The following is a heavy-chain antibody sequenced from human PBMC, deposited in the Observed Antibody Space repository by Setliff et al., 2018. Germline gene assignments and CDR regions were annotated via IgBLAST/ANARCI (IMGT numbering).Heavy chain of an antibody. J-gene: IGHJ4*02. CDR3: ARDRAMMVVALQSPYFDY. V-gene: IGHV1-18*01. Sequence: ASVKVSCKASGYNFISYGISWVRQAPGQGLEWMGWISPYNGDTNYAQKFQGRVTMTKDTSTSTAYMELRSLRSDDTAVYYCARDRAMMVVALQSPYFDYWGQGALVTVSS. CDR1: GYNFISYG. D-gene: IGHD3-22*01. CDR2: ISPYNGDT.